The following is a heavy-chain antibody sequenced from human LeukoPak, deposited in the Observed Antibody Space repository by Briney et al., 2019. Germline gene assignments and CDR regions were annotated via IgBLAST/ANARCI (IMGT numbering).Heavy chain of an antibody. CDR3: VSEARYYYYMDV. D-gene: IGHD6-6*01. CDR2: IIPIFGTA. Sequence: GASVKVSCKASGYTFTGYYMHWVRQAPGQGLEWMGGIIPIFGTANYAQKFQGRVTITADESTSTAYMELSSLRSEDTAVYYCVSEARYYYYMDVWGKGTTVTVSS. CDR1: GYTFTGYY. V-gene: IGHV1-69*13. J-gene: IGHJ6*03.